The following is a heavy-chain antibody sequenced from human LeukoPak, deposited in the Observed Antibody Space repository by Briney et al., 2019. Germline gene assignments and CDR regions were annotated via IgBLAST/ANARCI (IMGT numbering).Heavy chain of an antibody. D-gene: IGHD3-22*01. CDR2: ISSSSSTI. CDR1: GFTFSSYS. Sequence: PGGSLRLSCAASGFTFSSYSMNWVRQAPGKGLEWVSYISSSSSTIYYADSVKGRFTISRDNAKNSLYLQMNSLRAEDTALYYCARGGYYYDSSGYSPFYYWGQGTLVTVSS. J-gene: IGHJ4*02. CDR3: ARGGYYYDSSGYSPFYY. V-gene: IGHV3-48*04.